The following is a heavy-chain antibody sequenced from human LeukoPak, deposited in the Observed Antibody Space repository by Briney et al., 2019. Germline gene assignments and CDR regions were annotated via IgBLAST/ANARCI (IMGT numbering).Heavy chain of an antibody. CDR1: GYTFTGYY. CDR3: ARKSYYYYYMDV. Sequence: ASVKVSCKASGYTFTGYYMHWVRQAPGQRLEWMGWINPNSGGTNYAQKFQGRVTMTRDTSISTAYMELSRLRSDDTAVYYCARKSYYYYYMDVWGKGTTVTISS. J-gene: IGHJ6*03. V-gene: IGHV1-2*02. CDR2: INPNSGGT.